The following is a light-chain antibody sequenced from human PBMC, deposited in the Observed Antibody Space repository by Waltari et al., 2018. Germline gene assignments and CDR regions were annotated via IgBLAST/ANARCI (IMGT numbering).Light chain of an antibody. CDR1: QSVNPS. J-gene: IGKJ4*01. CDR3: QQHGKWPLS. CDR2: DAS. Sequence: EIELTLSPPTLSLSPGERATLSCRASQSVNPSLAWYQQKPGQAPRLLIHDASNRATGTPARFSGSGSGTDFTLTIGSLEPEDFAVYYCQQHGKWPLSFGGGTKVEI. V-gene: IGKV3-11*01.